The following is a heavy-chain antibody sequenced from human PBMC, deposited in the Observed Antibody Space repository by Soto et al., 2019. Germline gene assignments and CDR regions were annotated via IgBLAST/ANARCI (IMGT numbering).Heavy chain of an antibody. CDR3: ARSSGGNFGIIIEGSNWFDP. Sequence: ASVKGSCKAPGDTFTSYYLNWVRQAPGQGLEWMGVINPHGGSTKYAQKFQGRITMTRDTSRSTVYMELSSLRSDDTAIYYCARSSGGNFGIIIEGSNWFDPWGQGTLVTV. D-gene: IGHD3-3*01. J-gene: IGHJ5*02. V-gene: IGHV1-46*01. CDR1: GDTFTSYY. CDR2: INPHGGST.